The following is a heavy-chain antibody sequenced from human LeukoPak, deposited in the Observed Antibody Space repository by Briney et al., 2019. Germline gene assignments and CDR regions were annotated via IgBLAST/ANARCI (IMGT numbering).Heavy chain of an antibody. Sequence: GGSLRLSCAASGFTFSSYGMHWVRQAPGKGLEWVAFIRYDGSNKYYADSVKGRFTISRDNAKNSLYLRINSLRAEDTAVYYCARDRLSYYYDSSAYPLFDYWGQGALVTVSS. D-gene: IGHD3-22*01. CDR1: GFTFSSYG. J-gene: IGHJ4*02. V-gene: IGHV3-30*02. CDR2: IRYDGSNK. CDR3: ARDRLSYYYDSSAYPLFDY.